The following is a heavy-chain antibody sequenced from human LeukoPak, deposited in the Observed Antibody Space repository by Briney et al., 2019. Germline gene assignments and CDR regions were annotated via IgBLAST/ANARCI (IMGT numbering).Heavy chain of an antibody. CDR3: AKTHRRAYYFDY. J-gene: IGHJ4*02. CDR1: GFTFSSYA. CDR2: ISGSGGST. Sequence: GGSLRLSCAASGFTFSSYAMSWVRQAPGKGLEWVSAISGSGGSTYYAGSVKGRFTISRDNSKNTLYLQMNSLRAEDTAVYYCAKTHRRAYYFDYWGQGTLVTVSS. V-gene: IGHV3-23*01. D-gene: IGHD1-14*01.